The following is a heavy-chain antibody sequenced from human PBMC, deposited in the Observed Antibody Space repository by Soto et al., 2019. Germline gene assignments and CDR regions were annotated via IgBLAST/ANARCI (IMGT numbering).Heavy chain of an antibody. J-gene: IGHJ5*02. CDR1: GGSVSSRSHF. CDR2: IYYTGNT. V-gene: IGHV4-61*01. D-gene: IGHD5-12*01. CDR3: ARYDAESGSNKLDP. Sequence: QVPLQESGPGVVKPSDTLSVTCTVSGGSVSSRSHFWSWIRHPPGGGLQWIGYIYYTGNTNYSPSLKSRATLSVDTSRNKFSLRLTSVTAADTAIYYCARYDAESGSNKLDPWGQGTLVTVSS.